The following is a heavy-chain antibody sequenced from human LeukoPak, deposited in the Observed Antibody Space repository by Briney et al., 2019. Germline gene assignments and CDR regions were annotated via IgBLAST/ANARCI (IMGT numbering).Heavy chain of an antibody. V-gene: IGHV1-2*02. Sequence: ASVKVSCKASGYTFSGYYMHWVRQAPGQGLEWMGWINPNSGDTNYAQKFQGRVTMTRDTSISTAYMELSRLKSDDTAVYYCGGASGWHDGIDYWGQGTLVTVSS. CDR2: INPNSGDT. CDR3: GGASGWHDGIDY. J-gene: IGHJ4*02. D-gene: IGHD6-19*01. CDR1: GYTFSGYY.